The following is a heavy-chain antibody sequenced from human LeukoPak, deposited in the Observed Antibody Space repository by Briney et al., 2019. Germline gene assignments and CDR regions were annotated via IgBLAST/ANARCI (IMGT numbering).Heavy chain of an antibody. CDR3: ASCSTSCYDAFDI. J-gene: IGHJ3*02. V-gene: IGHV1-18*04. CDR1: GYTFTSYG. D-gene: IGHD2-2*01. CDR2: ISAYNGNT. Sequence: AASVKVSCKASGYTFTSYGISWVRQAPGQGLEWMGWISAYNGNTNYAQKLQGRVTMTTDTSTSTAYMELRSLRFDDTAVYYCASCSTSCYDAFDIWGQGTMVTVSS.